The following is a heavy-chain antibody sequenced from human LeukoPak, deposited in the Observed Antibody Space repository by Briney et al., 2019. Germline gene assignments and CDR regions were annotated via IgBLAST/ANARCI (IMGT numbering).Heavy chain of an antibody. Sequence: PGGSLRLSCAASGFTFSSYGMHWVRQAPGKGLEWVAVISYDGSNTYYAGSVKGRFTISRDNSKNMLYLQMNSLRAEDTAVYYCAKPYYYGSRSYMDYWGQGTLVTVSS. D-gene: IGHD3-10*01. CDR1: GFTFSSYG. CDR2: ISYDGSNT. CDR3: AKPYYYGSRSYMDY. V-gene: IGHV3-30*18. J-gene: IGHJ4*02.